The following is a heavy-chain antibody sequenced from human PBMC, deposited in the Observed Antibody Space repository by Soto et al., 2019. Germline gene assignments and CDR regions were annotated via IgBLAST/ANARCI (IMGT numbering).Heavy chain of an antibody. CDR2: MSYDGNNK. CDR1: GFTFSTYG. V-gene: IGHV3-30*18. CDR3: AKDHLPSTVTTPGY. J-gene: IGHJ4*02. D-gene: IGHD4-17*01. Sequence: QVQLVESGGGVVQPGRSLSLSCAASGFTFSTYGMHWVRQAPGKGLEWVAVMSYDGNNKYYADSVKGRFTISRDNSKNTLFLQMNSLRAADTAVYYCAKDHLPSTVTTPGYWGQGTLVTVSS.